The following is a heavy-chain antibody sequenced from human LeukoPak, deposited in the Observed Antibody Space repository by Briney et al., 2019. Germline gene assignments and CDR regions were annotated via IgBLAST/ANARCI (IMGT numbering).Heavy chain of an antibody. J-gene: IGHJ4*02. Sequence: PGRSLRLSCAASGFTFSSYGMHWVRQAPGKGLEWVSVIYSGGSTYYADSVKGRFTISRDNSKNTLYLQMNSLRAEDTAVYYCASVVGATPTQLFDYWGQGTLVTVSS. D-gene: IGHD1-26*01. CDR3: ASVVGATPTQLFDY. V-gene: IGHV3-66*01. CDR2: IYSGGST. CDR1: GFTFSSYG.